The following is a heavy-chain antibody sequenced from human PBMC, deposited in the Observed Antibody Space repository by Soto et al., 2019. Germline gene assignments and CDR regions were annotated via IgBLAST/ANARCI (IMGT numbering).Heavy chain of an antibody. CDR2: IYYSGST. CDR1: GGSISSYY. D-gene: IGHD6-6*01. Sequence: QVQLQESGPGLVKPSETLSLTCTVSGGSISSYYWSWIRQPPGKGLEWIGYIYYSGSTNYNPSLKSRVTISVDTSKNQFSLKLSSVTAADTAVYYCAREVLAARPSEAYNWFDPWGQGTLVTVSS. V-gene: IGHV4-59*01. CDR3: AREVLAARPSEAYNWFDP. J-gene: IGHJ5*02.